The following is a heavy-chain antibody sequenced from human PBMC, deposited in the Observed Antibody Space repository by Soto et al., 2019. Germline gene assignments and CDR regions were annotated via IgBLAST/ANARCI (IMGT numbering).Heavy chain of an antibody. CDR1: GFTVSSNY. CDR2: IYSGGST. V-gene: IGHV3-53*01. CDR3: ARCGGGNSQQAFNM. Sequence: PGGSLRLPCAASGFTVSSNYMSCVCQAPRKGLECVSDIYSGGSTYYADSVKGRFTISRDNSKNTLYLQINSLRAEDAAVYFCARCGGGNSQQAFNMWGQGTMVTV. J-gene: IGHJ3*02. D-gene: IGHD2-21*02.